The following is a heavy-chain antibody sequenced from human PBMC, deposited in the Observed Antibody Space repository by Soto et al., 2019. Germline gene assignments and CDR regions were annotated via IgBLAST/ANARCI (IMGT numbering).Heavy chain of an antibody. J-gene: IGHJ2*01. CDR2: IYYSGST. D-gene: IGHD7-27*01. Sequence: QLQLQESGPGLVKPSETLSLTCTVSGGSISSSSYYWGWIRQPPGKGLEWIGSIYYSGSTYYNPSLKRXATXSXVTSKNQFSLKLSSVTAADTAVYYCASRSGDWYFDLWGRGTLVTVSS. CDR1: GGSISSSSYY. CDR3: ASRSGDWYFDL. V-gene: IGHV4-39*01.